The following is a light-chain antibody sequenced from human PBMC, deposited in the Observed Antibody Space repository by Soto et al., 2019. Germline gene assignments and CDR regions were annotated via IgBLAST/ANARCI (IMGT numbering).Light chain of an antibody. Sequence: VVRTQSPATVSVSAVERATLSCRASQSVSSNLAWYQQKPGQAPRLLIYGASTRAAGIPARFSGSGSGTDFTLTITSLQSEDFGVYYCHQHNNWWTFGQGSKVDIK. V-gene: IGKV3-15*01. CDR2: GAS. CDR1: QSVSSN. CDR3: HQHNNWWT. J-gene: IGKJ1*01.